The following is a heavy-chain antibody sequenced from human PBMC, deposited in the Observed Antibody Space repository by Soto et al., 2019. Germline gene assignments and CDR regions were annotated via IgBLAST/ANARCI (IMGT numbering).Heavy chain of an antibody. CDR2: VSSTGST. V-gene: IGHV4-4*07. CDR1: GGSISNYY. Sequence: PSETLSLTCTVSGGSISNYYWSWIRQPAEKRLEWIGRVSSTGSTYYNPSLKSRVTISVDTSKNQVSLNLTSVTAADTAVYYCARGVTAAGTDWLDPWGQGPLVTVYS. J-gene: IGHJ5*02. D-gene: IGHD6-13*01. CDR3: ARGVTAAGTDWLDP.